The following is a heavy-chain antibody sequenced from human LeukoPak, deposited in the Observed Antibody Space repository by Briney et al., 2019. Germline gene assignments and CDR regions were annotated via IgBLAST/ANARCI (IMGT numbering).Heavy chain of an antibody. CDR3: ARVGSDCNDGNCY. Sequence: GSVKVSCKASGYTFTTFGITWVRQAPGQGLEWMGRISTCNGNTNYAPHLQGRVTMTTDTSTNTAYMELRSLTSDDTAVYYCARVGSDCNDGNCYWGQGTLVTVSS. V-gene: IGHV1-18*01. D-gene: IGHD2-15*01. CDR1: GYTFTTFG. J-gene: IGHJ4*02. CDR2: ISTCNGNT.